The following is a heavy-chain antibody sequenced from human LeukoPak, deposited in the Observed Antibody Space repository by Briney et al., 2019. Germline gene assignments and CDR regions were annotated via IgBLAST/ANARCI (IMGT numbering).Heavy chain of an antibody. CDR1: GYTLTHYG. J-gene: IGHJ4*02. Sequence: ASVKVSCKASGYTLTHYGISWVRQAPGQGLEWMGWIRAYNGDTKYAEKLQGRVTMTTDTSTTTAYMELRSLTSDDTAVYYCVRGAAGGYSPSVEFDYWGQGTLVTVSS. CDR2: IRAYNGDT. D-gene: IGHD5-12*01. CDR3: VRGAAGGYSPSVEFDY. V-gene: IGHV1-18*01.